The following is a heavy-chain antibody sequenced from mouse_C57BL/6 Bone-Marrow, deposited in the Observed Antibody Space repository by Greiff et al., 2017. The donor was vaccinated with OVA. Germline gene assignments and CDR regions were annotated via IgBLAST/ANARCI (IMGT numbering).Heavy chain of an antibody. CDR2: ILPGSGST. CDR1: GYTFTGYW. CDR3: ARSHYSNPFDY. J-gene: IGHJ2*01. V-gene: IGHV1-9*01. D-gene: IGHD2-5*01. Sequence: VQLQQSGAELMKPGASVKLSCKATGYTFTGYWIEWVKQRPGHGLEWIGEILPGSGSTNYNEKFKGKATFTAATASHTAYMQLSSLTTEDSAIDYCARSHYSNPFDYWGQGTTLTVSS.